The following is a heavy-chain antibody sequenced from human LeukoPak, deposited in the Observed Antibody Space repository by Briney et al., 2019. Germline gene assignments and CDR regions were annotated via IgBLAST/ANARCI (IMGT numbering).Heavy chain of an antibody. J-gene: IGHJ4*02. V-gene: IGHV3-20*04. D-gene: IGHD3-9*01. CDR3: ARGNYDILTGYYVHFDY. CDR1: GFTFDDYG. CDR2: INWNGGST. Sequence: GGSLRLSCAASGFTFDDYGMSWVRQAPGKGLEWVSGINWNGGSTGYADSVKGRFTISRDNAKNSLYLQMNSLRAEDTALYYCARGNYDILTGYYVHFDYWGQGTLVTVSS.